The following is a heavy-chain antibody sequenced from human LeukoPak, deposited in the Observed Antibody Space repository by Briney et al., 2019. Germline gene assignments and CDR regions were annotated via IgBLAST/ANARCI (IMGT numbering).Heavy chain of an antibody. CDR2: INHSGST. Sequence: SETLSLTCAVYGGSFSGYYWSWICQPPGQGLEWIGEINHSGSTNYNPSLKSRVTISVDTSKNQFSLKLSSVTAADTAVYYCARGPQYSGSPVDYWGQGTLVTVSS. D-gene: IGHD1-26*01. V-gene: IGHV4-34*01. J-gene: IGHJ4*02. CDR3: ARGPQYSGSPVDY. CDR1: GGSFSGYY.